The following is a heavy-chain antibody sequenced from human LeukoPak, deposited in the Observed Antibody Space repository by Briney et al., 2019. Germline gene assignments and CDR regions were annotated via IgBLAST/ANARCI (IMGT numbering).Heavy chain of an antibody. CDR1: GYTFTGYY. D-gene: IGHD3-10*01. Sequence: GASVKVSCKASGYTFTGYYMHWVRQAPGQGLEWMGRINPNSGDTDYAQNFQGRVTMTRDTSISTAYMELSSLRSDDTAVYYCARSRWFGEPDDAFDIWGQGTMVTVSS. CDR2: INPNSGDT. CDR3: ARSRWFGEPDDAFDI. J-gene: IGHJ3*02. V-gene: IGHV1-2*06.